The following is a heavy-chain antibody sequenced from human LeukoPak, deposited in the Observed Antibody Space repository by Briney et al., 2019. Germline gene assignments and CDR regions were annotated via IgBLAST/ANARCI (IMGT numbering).Heavy chain of an antibody. CDR3: ASSQYSSSSRRRAAGQPLYAFDI. CDR1: GGSFSGYH. V-gene: IGHV4-34*01. CDR2: INHSGST. D-gene: IGHD6-6*01. Sequence: SETLSLTCAVYGGSFSGYHWTWIRQPPGKGLEWIWEINHSGSTTYNPSLKRRVSISVQKSKNRISQKLSSVTAADTAVYYCASSQYSSSSRRRAAGQPLYAFDIWGQGTMVTVSS. J-gene: IGHJ3*02.